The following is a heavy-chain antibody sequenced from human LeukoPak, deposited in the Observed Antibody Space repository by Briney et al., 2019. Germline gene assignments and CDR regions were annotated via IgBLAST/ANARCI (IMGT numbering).Heavy chain of an antibody. V-gene: IGHV1-18*01. Sequence: ASVKVSCKATSHISWVRQAPGKGLDWMEWIDSYEGDTYYAQKFQGRVTVTTDTSTNTAYMELRSLRADDTAVYYCARDFWNFYDSSGYYRDFDSWGQGTLVTVSS. D-gene: IGHD3-22*01. CDR3: ARDFWNFYDSSGYYRDFDS. CDR2: IDSYEGDT. J-gene: IGHJ5*01. CDR1: TSH.